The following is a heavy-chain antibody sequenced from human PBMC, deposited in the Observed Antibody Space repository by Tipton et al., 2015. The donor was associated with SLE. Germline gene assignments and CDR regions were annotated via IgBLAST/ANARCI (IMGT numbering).Heavy chain of an antibody. Sequence: QLVQSGAEVKKPGASVKVSCKASGYSFSNYYMHWVRQAPGEGLEWMGIITPGGSTTYAQKFQGRVTMTRDTPTSTVYMELGSLRSEVTAVYYCAREGYDYVWGNYLHADIWGQGTMVTVSS. J-gene: IGHJ3*02. CDR3: AREGYDYVWGNYLHADI. CDR2: ITPGGST. V-gene: IGHV1-46*01. CDR1: GYSFSNYY. D-gene: IGHD3-16*02.